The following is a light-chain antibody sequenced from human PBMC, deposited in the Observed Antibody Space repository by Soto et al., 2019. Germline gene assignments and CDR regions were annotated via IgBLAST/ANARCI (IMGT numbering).Light chain of an antibody. J-gene: IGLJ1*01. CDR1: SSDVGAYNF. CDR2: DVS. Sequence: LTQPPSVSGPPEQSITISCTPSSSDVGAYNFVSWYQQHPGKVPILMIYDVSNRPSGVSSRFSGSKSGNTASLTISGLQPEDEADYYCTSYEDSVYVFGTGTKFT. V-gene: IGLV2-14*01. CDR3: TSYEDSVYV.